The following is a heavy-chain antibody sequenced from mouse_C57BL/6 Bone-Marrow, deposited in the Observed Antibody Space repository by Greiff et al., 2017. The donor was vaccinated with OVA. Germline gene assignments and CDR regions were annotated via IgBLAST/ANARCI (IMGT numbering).Heavy chain of an antibody. D-gene: IGHD6-1*01. CDR1: GFTFSSYA. CDR2: ISDGGSYT. CDR3: ARDGSLFDY. Sequence: EVQLVESGGGLVKPGGSLKLSCAASGFTFSSYAMSWVRQTPEKRLEWVATISDGGSYTYYPDNVKGRFTISRDNAKNNLYLQMSHLKSEDTAMYDRARDGSLFDYWGQGTTLTVSS. V-gene: IGHV5-4*01. J-gene: IGHJ2*01.